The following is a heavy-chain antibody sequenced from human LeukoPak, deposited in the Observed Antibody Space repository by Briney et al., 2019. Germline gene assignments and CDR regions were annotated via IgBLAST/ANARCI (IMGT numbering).Heavy chain of an antibody. J-gene: IGHJ3*02. CDR2: ISSSSSTI. D-gene: IGHD2-2*01. V-gene: IGHV3-48*04. CDR3: ARERGGYCSGTSCSNAFDI. CDR1: GFTFSSYS. Sequence: PGGSLRLSCAASGFTFSSYSMNWVRQAPGKGLEWVSYISSSSSTIYYVDSVKGRFTISRDNAKNSLYLQVNSLRAEDTAVYYCARERGGYCSGTSCSNAFDIWGQGTMVTVSS.